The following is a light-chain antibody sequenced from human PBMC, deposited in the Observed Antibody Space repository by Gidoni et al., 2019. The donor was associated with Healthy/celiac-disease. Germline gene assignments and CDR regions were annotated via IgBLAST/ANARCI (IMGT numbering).Light chain of an antibody. CDR2: GAS. V-gene: IGKV3-15*01. CDR3: QQYYNWPLIT. J-gene: IGKJ5*01. Sequence: EIVMTQSPATLSVSPGERATLSCRASPSVSSNLAWYQQKPGQAPRLLIYGASTRATGIPARFSGSGSGTEFTLTLSSLQSEDFAVYYCQQYYNWPLITFGQGTRLEIK. CDR1: PSVSSN.